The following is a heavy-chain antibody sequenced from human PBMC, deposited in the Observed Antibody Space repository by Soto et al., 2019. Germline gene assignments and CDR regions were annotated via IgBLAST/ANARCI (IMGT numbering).Heavy chain of an antibody. CDR2: IKRKTDGGTT. CDR1: GFTFSNAW. D-gene: IGHD3-22*01. Sequence: EVQLVESGGGLVKPGGSLRLSCAASGFTFSNAWMNWVRQAPGKGREWVGRIKRKTDGGTTDYAAPVKGRFTISRDDSKNTLYLQMNSLKTEDTAVYYCTTGEVYDSSAYYPDAFDIWGQGTMVTVSS. CDR3: TTGEVYDSSAYYPDAFDI. V-gene: IGHV3-15*07. J-gene: IGHJ3*02.